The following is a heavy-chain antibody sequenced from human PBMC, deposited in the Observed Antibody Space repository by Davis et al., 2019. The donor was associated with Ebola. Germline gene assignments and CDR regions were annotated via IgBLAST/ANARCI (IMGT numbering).Heavy chain of an antibody. CDR2: ISANGESP. V-gene: IGHV3-23*01. J-gene: IGHJ4*02. CDR1: GFAFNNYA. CDR3: AKVSSSGWYYFDY. Sequence: GGSLRLSCVASGFAFNNYAMSWVRQAPGKGLEWVSGISANGESPNYADSVKGRFTVSRDNSKNTLYLQMNSQRAEDTAVYYCAKVSSSGWYYFDYWGQGTLVTVSS. D-gene: IGHD6-19*01.